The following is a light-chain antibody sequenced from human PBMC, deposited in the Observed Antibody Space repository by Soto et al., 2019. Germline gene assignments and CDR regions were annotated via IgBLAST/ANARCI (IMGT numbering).Light chain of an antibody. CDR1: SSDVGGYNY. V-gene: IGLV2-14*01. CDR3: SSYKSSTTDV. Sequence: QSVLTQPASVSGSPGQSITISCPGTSSDVGGYNYVSWYQQHPGKAPKLMIYDVSNRPSGVSNRFSGSKSGNTASLTISGLQAEDVADYYCSSYKSSTTDVSGTGTKVTV. CDR2: DVS. J-gene: IGLJ1*01.